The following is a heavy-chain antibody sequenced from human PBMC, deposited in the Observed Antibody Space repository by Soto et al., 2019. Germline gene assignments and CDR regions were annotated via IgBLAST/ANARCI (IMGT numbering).Heavy chain of an antibody. V-gene: IGHV1-8*01. CDR1: GYTLTSFD. J-gene: IGHJ3*01. CDR3: ARGLCTGGTCYGLTFDL. D-gene: IGHD2-15*01. Sequence: ASVKVACTSSGYTLTSFDISGLRQATGQGLEWMGWMAPFSGNTGSAQKFQGRISLTRNTSINTAYMELTGLTSDDTAMYYCARGLCTGGTCYGLTFDLWGQGTVVT. CDR2: MAPFSGNT.